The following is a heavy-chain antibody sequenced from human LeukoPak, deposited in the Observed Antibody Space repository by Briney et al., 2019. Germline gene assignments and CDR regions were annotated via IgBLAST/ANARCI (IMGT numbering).Heavy chain of an antibody. CDR2: ISYDGSNK. Sequence: GGSLRLSCAASGFTFSSYAMHWVRQAPGKGLEWVAVISYDGSNKYYADSVKGRFTISRDNSKNTLYLQMNSLRAEDTAVYYCARRLPGPDGYYYMDVWGKGTTVTVSS. CDR3: ARRLPGPDGYYYMDV. J-gene: IGHJ6*03. D-gene: IGHD4-11*01. CDR1: GFTFSSYA. V-gene: IGHV3-30-3*01.